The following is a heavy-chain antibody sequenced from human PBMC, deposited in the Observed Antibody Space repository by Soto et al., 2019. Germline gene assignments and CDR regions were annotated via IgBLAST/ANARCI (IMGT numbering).Heavy chain of an antibody. CDR3: ARGWGGRRQTGAFDI. D-gene: IGHD3-16*01. J-gene: IGHJ3*02. CDR2: MNPNGGNT. V-gene: IGHV1-8*01. Sequence: QVQLVQSGAEVKKPGASVKVSCKASGYTFTSYDINWVRQATGQGLEWMGWMNPNGGNTGYAQKFQGRVTMTRNTSLSKAYRGPGSLRSEDTAVYYCARGWGGRRQTGAFDIWGQGTMVTVSS. CDR1: GYTFTSYD.